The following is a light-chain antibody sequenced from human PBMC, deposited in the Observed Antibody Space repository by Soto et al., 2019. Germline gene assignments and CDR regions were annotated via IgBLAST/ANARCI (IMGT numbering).Light chain of an antibody. V-gene: IGKV3-20*01. J-gene: IGKJ4*01. CDR3: QRYGSSPLT. Sequence: EFVLPQSPGTLSLSPGERATLSCRASQSVSSNHLAWYQQKPGQAPRLLIYGASTRASGIPDRFSGSGSGTDFTLTISRLEPEDLAVYYCQRYGSSPLTFGGGTKVDI. CDR2: GAS. CDR1: QSVSSNH.